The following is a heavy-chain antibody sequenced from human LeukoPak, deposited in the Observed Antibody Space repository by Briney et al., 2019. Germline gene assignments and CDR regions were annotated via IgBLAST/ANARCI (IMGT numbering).Heavy chain of an antibody. J-gene: IGHJ4*02. D-gene: IGHD1-26*01. CDR3: TTQEVGY. Sequence: GGSLRLSCAASGFTFSSYAMSWVRQAPGKGLEWVSSVSDSGDNTYYADSVKGRFTISRDNSKNTLHLQMNSLRAEDTAVYYCTTQEVGYWGQGTLVTVSS. CDR2: VSDSGDNT. CDR1: GFTFSSYA. V-gene: IGHV3-23*01.